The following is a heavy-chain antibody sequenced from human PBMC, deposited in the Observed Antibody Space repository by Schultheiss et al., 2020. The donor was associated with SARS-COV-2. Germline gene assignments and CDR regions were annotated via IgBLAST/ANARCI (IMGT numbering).Heavy chain of an antibody. V-gene: IGHV3-66*02. CDR2: IYSGGST. Sequence: GGSLRLSCAASGFTFSSYSMNWVRQAPGKGLEWVSVIYSGGSTYYADSVKGRFTISRDNSKNTLYLQMNSLRAEDTAVYYCERPQGFNAFDIWGQGTMVTVSS. CDR1: GFTFSSYS. J-gene: IGHJ3*02. CDR3: ERPQGFNAFDI.